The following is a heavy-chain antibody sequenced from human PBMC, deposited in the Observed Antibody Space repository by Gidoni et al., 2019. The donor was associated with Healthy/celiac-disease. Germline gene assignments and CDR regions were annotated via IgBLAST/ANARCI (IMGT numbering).Heavy chain of an antibody. CDR2: IFSNDEK. D-gene: IGHD4-17*01. CDR1: GFSLSNARLG. CDR3: ARIAEYGDYVWWFDP. Sequence: QVTLKESGPVLVKPTETLTLTCTVSGFSLSNARLGVSWIRQPPGKALEWLAHIFSNDEKSYSTSLKSRLTISKDTSKSQVVLTMTNMDPVDTATYYCARIAEYGDYVWWFDPWGQGTLVTVSS. V-gene: IGHV2-26*01. J-gene: IGHJ5*02.